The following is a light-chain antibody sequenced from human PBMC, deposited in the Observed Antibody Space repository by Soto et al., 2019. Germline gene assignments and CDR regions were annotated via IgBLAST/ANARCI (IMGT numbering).Light chain of an antibody. J-gene: IGLJ2*01. CDR3: QAWDSSTASVV. V-gene: IGLV3-1*01. CDR2: KDS. CDR1: KLGDKY. Sequence: SSELTQPPSVSVSPGQTASITCSGDKLGDKYACWYQQKPGQSPVLVIYKDSKRPSGIPERLSGSNSGNTATLTISETQAMDEADYYCQAWDSSTASVVFGGGTKLTVL.